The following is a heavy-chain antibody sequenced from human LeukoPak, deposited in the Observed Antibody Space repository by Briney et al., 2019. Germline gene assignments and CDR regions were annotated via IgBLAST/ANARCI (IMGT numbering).Heavy chain of an antibody. V-gene: IGHV4-59*01. Sequence: SETLSLTCTVSGTSTRSFYWSWIRQPPGKGLEWIGYIYYTGTHNYNPSLKSRVAMSVDTSQSQYSLKLNSVTPADTAVYFCAKSPSLGQQYFDSWGQGILVTVSS. CDR1: GTSTRSFY. J-gene: IGHJ4*02. D-gene: IGHD1/OR15-1a*01. CDR3: AKSPSLGQQYFDS. CDR2: IYYTGTH.